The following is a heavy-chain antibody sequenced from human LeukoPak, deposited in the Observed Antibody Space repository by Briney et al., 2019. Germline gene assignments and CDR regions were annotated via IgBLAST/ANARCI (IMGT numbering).Heavy chain of an antibody. V-gene: IGHV4-59*01. J-gene: IGHJ4*02. Sequence: NPSETLSLTCTVSGGSISSYYWSWIRQPPGKGLEWIGYIYYSGSTNYNPSLKSRVTISVDTSKNQFSLKLNSVTAADTAVYYCARGSTLLYYFDYWGQGTLVTVSS. D-gene: IGHD2/OR15-2a*01. CDR2: IYYSGST. CDR1: GGSISSYY. CDR3: ARGSTLLYYFDY.